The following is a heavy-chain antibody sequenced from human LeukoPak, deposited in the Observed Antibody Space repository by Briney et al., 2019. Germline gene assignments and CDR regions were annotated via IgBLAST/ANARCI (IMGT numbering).Heavy chain of an antibody. V-gene: IGHV1-2*04. CDR2: INPNSGGT. Sequence: EASVKVSCKASGYTFTGYYMHWVRQAPGQGLEWMGWINPNSGGTNYAQKFQGWVTMTRDTSISTAYMELSRLRSDDTAVYYCARDLSFSSGWSDAFDIWGQGTMVTVSS. J-gene: IGHJ3*02. CDR1: GYTFTGYY. CDR3: ARDLSFSSGWSDAFDI. D-gene: IGHD6-19*01.